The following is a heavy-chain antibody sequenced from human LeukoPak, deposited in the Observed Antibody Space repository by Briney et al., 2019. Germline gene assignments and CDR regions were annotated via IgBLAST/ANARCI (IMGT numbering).Heavy chain of an antibody. CDR3: ARGALGSYSPFDY. CDR1: GFTFSSYE. Sequence: GGSLRLSCAASGFTFSSYEMNWVRQAPGKGLEWVSYISSSGSTIYYADSVKGRFTISRDNAKNSLSLQMNSLRAEDAAFYYCARGALGSYSPFDYWGQGTLVTVSS. CDR2: ISSSGSTI. J-gene: IGHJ4*02. V-gene: IGHV3-48*03. D-gene: IGHD1-26*01.